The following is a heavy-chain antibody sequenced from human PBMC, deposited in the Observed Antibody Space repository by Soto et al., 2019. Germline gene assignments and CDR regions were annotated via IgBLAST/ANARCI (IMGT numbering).Heavy chain of an antibody. J-gene: IGHJ5*02. Sequence: GGSLRLSCAASGFTFSSYSMNWVRQAPGKGLEWVSYISSSSSTTYYADSVKGRFTISRDNAKNTLYLQMNSLRAEDTAAYYCAKVARTVEAVEWIDPWGQGTLVTVSS. CDR1: GFTFSSYS. D-gene: IGHD6-19*01. CDR3: AKVARTVEAVEWIDP. V-gene: IGHV3-48*01. CDR2: ISSSSSTT.